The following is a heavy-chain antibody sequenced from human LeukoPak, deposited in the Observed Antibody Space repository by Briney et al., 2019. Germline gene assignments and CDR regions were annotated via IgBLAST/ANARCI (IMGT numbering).Heavy chain of an antibody. CDR1: GGSISSGDYY. Sequence: SQTLSLTCTVSGGSISSGDYYWSWIRQPPGKGLEWIGYIYYSGSTYYNPSLKSRVTISVDTSKNQFPLKLSSVTAADTAVYYCARGPPTYAFDIWGQGTMVTVSS. CDR2: IYYSGST. J-gene: IGHJ3*02. CDR3: ARGPPTYAFDI. V-gene: IGHV4-30-4*08.